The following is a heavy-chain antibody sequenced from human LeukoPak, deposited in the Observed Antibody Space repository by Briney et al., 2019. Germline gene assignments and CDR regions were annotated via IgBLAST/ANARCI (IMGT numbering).Heavy chain of an antibody. CDR1: GGSISSYY. D-gene: IGHD5-18*01. J-gene: IGHJ4*02. CDR2: IYYSGST. V-gene: IGHV4-59*12. Sequence: PSETLSLTCTVSGGSISSYYWSWIRQPPGKGLEWIGYIYYSGSTNYNPSLKSRVTISVDTSKNQFSLKLRSVTAADTAVYYCARGHNTAMVTGSYYFDFWGQGTLVTVSS. CDR3: ARGHNTAMVTGSYYFDF.